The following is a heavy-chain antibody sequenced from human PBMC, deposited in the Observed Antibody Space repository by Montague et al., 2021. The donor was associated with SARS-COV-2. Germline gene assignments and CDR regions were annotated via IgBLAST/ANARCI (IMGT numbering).Heavy chain of an antibody. J-gene: IGHJ4*02. V-gene: IGHV3-11*05. D-gene: IGHD3-10*01. CDR2: INTASTYA. CDR3: ARDREHHLLWFGESY. CDR1: GFTFSDYY. Sequence: SLRLSCAASGFTFSDYYMSWIRQTPGKGLEWLAYINTASTYANYAESVKGRFTISRDNAKNSLFLQMSSPGADDTAIYYCARDREHHLLWFGESYWGQGTPVTVSS.